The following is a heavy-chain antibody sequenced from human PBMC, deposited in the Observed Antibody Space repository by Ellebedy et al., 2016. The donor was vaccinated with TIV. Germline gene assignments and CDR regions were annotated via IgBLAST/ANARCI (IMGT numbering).Heavy chain of an antibody. J-gene: IGHJ4*02. CDR3: ATAPLITMVRDLDYYFDY. CDR2: FDPEDGET. CDR1: RYTLTELS. V-gene: IGHV1-24*01. Sequence: ASVKVSXKVSRYTLTELSMHWVRQAPGKGLEWMGGFDPEDGETIYAQKFQGRVTMTEDTSTDTAYMELSSLRSEDTAVYYCATAPLITMVRDLDYYFDYWGQGTLVTVSS. D-gene: IGHD3-10*01.